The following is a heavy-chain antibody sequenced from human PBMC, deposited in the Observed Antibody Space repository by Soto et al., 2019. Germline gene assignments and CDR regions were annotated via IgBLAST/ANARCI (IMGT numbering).Heavy chain of an antibody. CDR1: GDIVSINSAA. CDR2: KYYTSKCDN. D-gene: IGHD6-6*01. CDR3: ARQVAARSQTWFDT. Sequence: SQTLSLTFVFSGDIVSINSAAWNWIKQSPSRGLEWVGRKYYTSKCDNDHPVSERSQTTINQHTYKQQFSLQWNSVTAEDTDVYYCARQVAARSQTWFDTLGQGTLVTVFS. J-gene: IGHJ5*02. V-gene: IGHV6-1*01.